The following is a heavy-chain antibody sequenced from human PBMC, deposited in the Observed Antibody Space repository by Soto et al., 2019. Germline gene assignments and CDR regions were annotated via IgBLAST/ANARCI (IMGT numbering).Heavy chain of an antibody. D-gene: IGHD3-9*01. V-gene: IGHV4-4*07. CDR1: GGSISSYY. Sequence: SETLSLTCTVSGGSISSYYWSWIRQPAGKGLEWIGRIYTSGSTNYNPSLKSRVTMSVDTSKNQFSLKLSSVTAADTAVYYCARDLGSTYYDILTGYYQYNRFDPWGQGTLVTVSS. CDR3: ARDLGSTYYDILTGYYQYNRFDP. CDR2: IYTSGST. J-gene: IGHJ5*02.